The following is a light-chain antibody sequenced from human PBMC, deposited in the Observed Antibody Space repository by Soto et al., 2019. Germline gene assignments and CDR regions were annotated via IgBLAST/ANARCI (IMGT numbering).Light chain of an antibody. Sequence: DIQMTQSPSSLSASVGDRVTITCQASQDISNYLNWYQQKPGKAPKLLIYDASNLETGVPSRFSGSGSGTDFTFTISSLQHEDIATYSCQQYDNLSFTFGPGTKVDIK. CDR3: QQYDNLSFT. J-gene: IGKJ3*01. V-gene: IGKV1-33*01. CDR1: QDISNY. CDR2: DAS.